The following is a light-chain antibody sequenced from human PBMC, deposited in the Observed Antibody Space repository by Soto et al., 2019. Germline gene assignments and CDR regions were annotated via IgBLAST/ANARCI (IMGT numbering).Light chain of an antibody. CDR1: QSIRHS. Sequence: EVVLTQSPATLSLSPGERATLSCRASQSIRHSLAWYQRKPGQAPRLLIYAASYRATGIPARFSHAGSETNLTRTYNSQDADDVAVYFLLHRSKWPEITFRPGTKVDIK. CDR3: LHRSKWPEIT. J-gene: IGKJ3*01. CDR2: AAS. V-gene: IGKV3-11*01.